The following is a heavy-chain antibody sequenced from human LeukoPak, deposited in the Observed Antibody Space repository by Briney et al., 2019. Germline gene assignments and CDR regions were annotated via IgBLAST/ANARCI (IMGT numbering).Heavy chain of an antibody. D-gene: IGHD1-26*01. CDR1: GGSFSVYY. CDR2: INHSGNI. CDR3: ARDEVGAAH. J-gene: IGHJ4*02. V-gene: IGHV4-34*01. Sequence: SETLSLTCAVYGGSFSVYYWSWIRQPPGKGLEWIGEINHSGNINYNPSLKSRVTISIDTSKNQFSLKLSSVTAADTAVYYCARDEVGAAHWGQGALVTVSS.